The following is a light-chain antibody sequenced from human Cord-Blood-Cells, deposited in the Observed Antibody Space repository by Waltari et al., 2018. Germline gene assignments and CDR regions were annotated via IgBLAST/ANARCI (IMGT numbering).Light chain of an antibody. V-gene: IGKV1-39*01. Sequence: DIQMTQSPSSLSASVGDRVTVTCRASQSISGYLNWYQQKPGKAPKPLIYAASSLQSGVPSRFSGSGAGTDFTLTISSLQPEDFETYYCQQSYSTPLPFGGGTKVEIK. CDR2: AAS. CDR3: QQSYSTPLP. CDR1: QSISGY. J-gene: IGKJ4*01.